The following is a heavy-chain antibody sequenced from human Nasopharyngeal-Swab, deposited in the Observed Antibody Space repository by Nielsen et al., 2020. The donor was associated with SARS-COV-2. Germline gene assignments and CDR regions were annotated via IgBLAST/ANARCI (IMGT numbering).Heavy chain of an antibody. CDR3: AHEKVLLWFGELLNYYGMDV. V-gene: IGHV4-39*01. D-gene: IGHD3-10*01. Sequence: GSLRLSCTVSGGSISSSSYYWGWIRQPPGKGLEWIGSIYYSGSTYYNPSLKSRVTISVDTSKNQFSLKLSSVTAADTAVYYCAHEKVLLWFGELLNYYGMDVWGQGTTVTVS. CDR1: GGSISSSSYY. CDR2: IYYSGST. J-gene: IGHJ6*02.